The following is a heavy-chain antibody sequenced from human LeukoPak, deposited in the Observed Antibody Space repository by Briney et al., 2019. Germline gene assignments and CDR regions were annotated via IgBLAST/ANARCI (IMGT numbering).Heavy chain of an antibody. Sequence: SETLSLTCTDSGGSISSYYWSWIRQPPGKGLEWIGDIYYSGSTNYNPSLKSRVTISVDTSKNQFSLKLSSVTAADTAVYYCARLSAAMVIVYWGQGTLVPVSS. CDR3: ARLSAAMVIVY. V-gene: IGHV4-59*08. CDR1: GGSISSYY. D-gene: IGHD5-18*01. CDR2: IYYSGST. J-gene: IGHJ4*02.